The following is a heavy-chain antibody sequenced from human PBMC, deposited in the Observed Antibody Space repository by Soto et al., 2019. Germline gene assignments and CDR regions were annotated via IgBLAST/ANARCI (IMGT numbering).Heavy chain of an antibody. CDR2: ISANDII. V-gene: IGHV3-11*01. D-gene: IGHD6-13*01. CDR3: ARGSWYPYKYYDMDV. J-gene: IGHJ6*02. Sequence: PGGSLRLSCAASGFTFSDYYMSWIRQAPGKGLERISYISANDIIYYADSVKGRFTVSRDNVKKSLYLQMNSLGAEDTAVYFCARGSWYPYKYYDMDVWGQGTTGTVSS. CDR1: GFTFSDYY.